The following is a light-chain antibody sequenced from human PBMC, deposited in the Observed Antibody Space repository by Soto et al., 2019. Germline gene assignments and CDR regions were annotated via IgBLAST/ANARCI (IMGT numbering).Light chain of an antibody. Sequence: DIQMTQSPSTLSASVGDRVTITCRASQSISSWLAWYQQKPGKAPKLLIYDASSLESGVPSRFSGSGSGTEFTLTISSLQPDDFAADYCQQYNSYPPSFTFGPGTKVDIK. CDR3: QQYNSYPPSFT. J-gene: IGKJ3*01. CDR1: QSISSW. CDR2: DAS. V-gene: IGKV1-5*01.